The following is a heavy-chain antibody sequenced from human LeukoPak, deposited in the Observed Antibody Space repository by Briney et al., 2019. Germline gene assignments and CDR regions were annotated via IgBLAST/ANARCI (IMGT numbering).Heavy chain of an antibody. CDR2: IYYSGST. V-gene: IGHV4-59*01. J-gene: IGHJ4*02. Sequence: SETLSLTCTVSGGSISSYYWSWIRQPPGKGLEWIGYIYYSGSTNYNPSLKSRVTISVDTSKNQFSLKLSSVTAADTAVYYCARSEGQQLAVFDYWGQGTLVTVSS. D-gene: IGHD6-13*01. CDR3: ARSEGQQLAVFDY. CDR1: GGSISSYY.